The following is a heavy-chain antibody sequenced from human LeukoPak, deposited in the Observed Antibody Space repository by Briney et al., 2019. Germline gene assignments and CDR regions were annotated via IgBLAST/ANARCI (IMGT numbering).Heavy chain of an antibody. J-gene: IGHJ4*02. CDR3: VSARGGDCIHDY. V-gene: IGHV1-69*04. D-gene: IGHD2-21*02. CDR1: GGTFSSYA. CDR2: IIPILGIA. Sequence: SVKVSCKASGGTFSSYAISWVRQAPGQGLEWMGRIIPILGIANYAQKFQGRVTITADKSTSTSYMELSSLRSEDTAVYYCVSARGGDCIHDYWGQGTLVTVSS.